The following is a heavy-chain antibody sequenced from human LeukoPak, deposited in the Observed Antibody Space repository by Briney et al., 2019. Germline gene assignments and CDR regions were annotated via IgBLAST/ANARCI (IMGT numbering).Heavy chain of an antibody. CDR3: AKGSLGSWYFFDY. CDR1: GFTFSKFA. J-gene: IGHJ4*02. V-gene: IGHV3-23*01. D-gene: IGHD6-13*01. Sequence: GGSLRLSCAASGFTFSKFAMSWVGQAPGKGPEWVSTISSSGGDTYYADSVKGRFTVSRDNSKNTLFLQMNSLRAEDTALYYCAKGSLGSWYFFDYWGQGTLVTVSS. CDR2: ISSSGGDT.